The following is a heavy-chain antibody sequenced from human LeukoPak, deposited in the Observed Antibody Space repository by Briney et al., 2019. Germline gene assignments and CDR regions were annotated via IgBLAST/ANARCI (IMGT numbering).Heavy chain of an antibody. CDR1: GFTFSTFS. V-gene: IGHV3-21*04. CDR2: ISGRSNYI. J-gene: IGHJ1*01. CDR3: AKDDDWGRFNH. Sequence: GGSLRLSCAASGFTFSTFSMNWVRQAPGKGLEWVSSISGRSNYIFYADSVKGRFTISRDNAENSLYLLLNSLRAEDTAMYYCAKDDDWGRFNHWGQGTLVTVSS. D-gene: IGHD3-16*01.